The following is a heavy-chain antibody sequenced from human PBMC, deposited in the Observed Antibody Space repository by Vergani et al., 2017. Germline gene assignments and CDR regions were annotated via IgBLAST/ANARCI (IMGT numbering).Heavy chain of an antibody. CDR1: GGSVSSGSYY. Sequence: QVQLQQWGAGLLKPSETLSLTCAVYGGSVSSGSYYWSWIRQPPGKGLEWIGEINHSGSTNYNPSLKSRVTISVDTSKNQFSLKLSSVTAADTAVYYCASSWTGSYWYYYYGMDVWGQGTTVTVSS. V-gene: IGHV4-34*01. CDR3: ASSWTGSYWYYYYGMDV. CDR2: INHSGST. J-gene: IGHJ6*02. D-gene: IGHD1-26*01.